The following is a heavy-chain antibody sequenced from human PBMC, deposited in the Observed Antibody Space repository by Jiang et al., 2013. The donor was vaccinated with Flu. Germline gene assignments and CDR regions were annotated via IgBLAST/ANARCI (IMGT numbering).Heavy chain of an antibody. CDR2: INPNSGGT. J-gene: IGHJ6*02. CDR1: GGTFTGYY. Sequence: SGAEVKKPGSSVKVSCKASGGTFTGYYMHWVRQAPGQGLEWMGWINPNSGGTNYAQKFQGWVTMTRDTSISTAYMELSRLRSDDTAVYYCARHRATGLGNYYYYGMDVWGQGTTVTVSS. D-gene: IGHD5-24*01. V-gene: IGHV1-2*04. CDR3: ARHRATGLGNYYYYGMDV.